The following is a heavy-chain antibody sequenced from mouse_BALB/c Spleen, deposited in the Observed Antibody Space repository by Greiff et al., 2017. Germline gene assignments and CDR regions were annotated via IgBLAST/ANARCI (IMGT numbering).Heavy chain of an antibody. CDR1: GYTFTDYW. D-gene: IGHD1-2*01. CDR2: IDTSDSYT. J-gene: IGHJ2*01. V-gene: IGHV1-69*01. CDR3: ARSAPDYFDY. Sequence: QVQLQQPGAELVMPGASVKMSCKASGYTFTDYWMHWVKQRPGQGLEWIGAIDTSDSYTSYNQKFKGKATLTVDESSSTAYMQLSSLTSEDSAVYYGARSAPDYFDYWGQGTTLTVSS.